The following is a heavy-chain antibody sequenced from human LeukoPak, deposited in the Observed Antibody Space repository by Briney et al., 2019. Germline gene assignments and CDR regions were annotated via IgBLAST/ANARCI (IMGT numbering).Heavy chain of an antibody. CDR2: IYHSGST. CDR3: ARDEGVGYFDL. CDR1: GGSISSGGYS. V-gene: IGHV4-30-2*01. Sequence: PSETLSLTCVVSGGSISSGGYSWSWIRQPPGKGLEWIGYIYHSGSTYYNPSLKSRVTISADRSKNQFSLKLSSVTAADTAVYYCARDEGVGYFDLWGRGTLVTVSS. J-gene: IGHJ2*01.